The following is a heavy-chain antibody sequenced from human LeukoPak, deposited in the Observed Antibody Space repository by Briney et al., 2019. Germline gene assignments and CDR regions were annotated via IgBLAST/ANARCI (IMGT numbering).Heavy chain of an antibody. J-gene: IGHJ5*01. CDR2: VTGSGGDT. CDR1: GFTFSNYA. Sequence: GGSLRLSRAASGFTFSNYAMSWVRQTPGKGLECVSVVTGSGGDTYYTGSVNGRFTISRDNSKNTLYLQMNSLRAEDTAVYYCARGTLEHCSGASCYPLDSWGQGTLVTVSS. V-gene: IGHV3-23*01. CDR3: ARGTLEHCSGASCYPLDS. D-gene: IGHD2-15*01.